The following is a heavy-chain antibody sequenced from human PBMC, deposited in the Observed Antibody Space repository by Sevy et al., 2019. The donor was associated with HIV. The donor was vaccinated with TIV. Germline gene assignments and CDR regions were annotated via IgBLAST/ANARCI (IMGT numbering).Heavy chain of an antibody. V-gene: IGHV3-30*03. J-gene: IGHJ2*01. CDR1: GYIFNNYG. D-gene: IGHD7-27*01. CDR2: ISDDGTNK. CDR3: AREGPLGKSEDWYLDL. Sequence: GGSLRLSCAGAGYIFNNYGIHWVRQAPDQGLEWLAVISDDGTNKYYADSVKGRFTLSRDNSKNTGYLQMNSLRAEDKALYYCAREGPLGKSEDWYLDLWGRGTLVTVSS.